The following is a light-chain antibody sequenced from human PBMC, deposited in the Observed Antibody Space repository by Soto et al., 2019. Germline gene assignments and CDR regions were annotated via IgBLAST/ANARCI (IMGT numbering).Light chain of an antibody. CDR1: QSISLW. Sequence: DIHMTQSPSTLSASVGDRVTMTCRASQSISLWVAWYQQKPGRAPNLLIYKTSSLETGVPSRFSGSGSGTEFTLTISSLQPDDFATYYCQHYKDYSWTFGQGTKVEVK. J-gene: IGKJ1*01. CDR3: QHYKDYSWT. V-gene: IGKV1-5*03. CDR2: KTS.